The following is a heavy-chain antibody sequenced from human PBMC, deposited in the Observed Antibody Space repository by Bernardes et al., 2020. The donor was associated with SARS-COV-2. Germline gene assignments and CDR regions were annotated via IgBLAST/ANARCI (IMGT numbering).Heavy chain of an antibody. D-gene: IGHD5-18*01. CDR1: GYTLTELS. CDR3: AITAMRGYYYYGMDV. J-gene: IGHJ6*02. CDR2: FDPEDGET. V-gene: IGHV1-24*01. Sequence: ASVKVSCKVSGYTLTELSMHWVRQAPGKGLEWMGDFDPEDGETIYAQKFQGRVTMTEDTSTDTAYMELSSLRSEDTAVYYCAITAMRGYYYYGMDVWGQGTTGTVSS.